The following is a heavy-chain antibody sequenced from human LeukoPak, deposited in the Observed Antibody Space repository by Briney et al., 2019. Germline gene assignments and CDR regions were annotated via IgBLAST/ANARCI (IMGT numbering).Heavy chain of an antibody. Sequence: PGGSLRLSCAASGFPFRNYAMSSVRQAPGKGLEWVSVISGRGGSTYYGDSVKGRFTISRDNSKNTLYLQMNSLRAEDTAVYYCAKGAGFYYDSSGYYRYLDFWGQGTLVSVSS. CDR2: ISGRGGST. D-gene: IGHD3-22*01. V-gene: IGHV3-23*01. CDR3: AKGAGFYYDSSGYYRYLDF. J-gene: IGHJ4*02. CDR1: GFPFRNYA.